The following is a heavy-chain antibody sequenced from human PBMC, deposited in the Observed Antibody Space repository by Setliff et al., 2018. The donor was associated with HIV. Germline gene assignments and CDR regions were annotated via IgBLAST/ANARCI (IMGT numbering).Heavy chain of an antibody. V-gene: IGHV4-34*01. Sequence: SETLSLTCAVYGGSFSGYYWSWIRQPPGKGLEWIGEINHSGSTNYNPSLKSRVTISLDTSKGTAYMELSSLRSDDTALYYCARGAQDYEDYYFDYWGQGTLVTVS. CDR1: GGSFSGYY. J-gene: IGHJ4*02. D-gene: IGHD4-17*01. CDR2: INHSGST. CDR3: ARGAQDYEDYYFDY.